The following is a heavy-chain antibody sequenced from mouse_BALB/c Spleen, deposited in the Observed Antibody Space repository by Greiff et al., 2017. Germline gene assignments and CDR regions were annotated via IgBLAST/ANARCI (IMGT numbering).Heavy chain of an antibody. CDR1: GFTFSDYY. CDR3: ARERYGTRAMDY. CDR2: ISDGGSYT. D-gene: IGHD2-14*01. Sequence: DVQLVESGGGLVKPGGSLKLSCAASGFTFSDYYMYWVRQTPEKRLVWVATISDGGSYTYYPDSVKVRFTISRDNAKNNLYLQMSSLKSEDTAMYYCARERYGTRAMDYWGQGTTVTVSS. V-gene: IGHV5-4*02. J-gene: IGHJ4*01.